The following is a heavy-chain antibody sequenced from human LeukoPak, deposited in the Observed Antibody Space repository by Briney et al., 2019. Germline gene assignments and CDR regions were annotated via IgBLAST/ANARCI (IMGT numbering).Heavy chain of an antibody. CDR2: IYCSGST. Sequence: SETLSLTCTVSGGSISSYYWSWIRQPPGKGLEWIGYIYCSGSTNYNPSLKSRVTISVDTSKNQFSLKLSSVTAADTAVYYCARVGTTGYYFDYWGQGTLVTVSS. CDR1: GGSISSYY. D-gene: IGHD4-17*01. CDR3: ARVGTTGYYFDY. V-gene: IGHV4-59*01. J-gene: IGHJ4*02.